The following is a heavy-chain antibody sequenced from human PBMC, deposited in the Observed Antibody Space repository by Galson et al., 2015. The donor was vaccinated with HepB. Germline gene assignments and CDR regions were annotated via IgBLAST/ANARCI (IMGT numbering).Heavy chain of an antibody. CDR3: ARCPPLVPRLRP. CDR2: INHRGNT. J-gene: IGHJ4*01. CDR1: GASISSGGYS. V-gene: IGHV4-30-2*06. Sequence: TLSLTCAVSGASISSGGYSWTWIRQSPGKGLEWIGDINHRGNTYGNPSLKSRVTISVDKSKNQFSLRLASVTAADTAVYYCARCPPLVPRLRPRGQGTLV. D-gene: IGHD6-25*01.